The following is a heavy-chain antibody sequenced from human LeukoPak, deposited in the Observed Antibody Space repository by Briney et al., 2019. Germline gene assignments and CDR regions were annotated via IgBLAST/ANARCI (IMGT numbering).Heavy chain of an antibody. Sequence: GGSLRLSCAASGFTFSSYSMNWVRQAPGKGLEWVSSISSSSSYIYYADSVKGRFTISRDNAKNSLYLQMNSLRAEDTAVYYCAKGRGYYDSSGPRVRYYYYYYMDVWGKGTTVTISS. CDR3: AKGRGYYDSSGPRVRYYYYYYMDV. V-gene: IGHV3-21*01. CDR2: ISSSSSYI. J-gene: IGHJ6*03. D-gene: IGHD3-22*01. CDR1: GFTFSSYS.